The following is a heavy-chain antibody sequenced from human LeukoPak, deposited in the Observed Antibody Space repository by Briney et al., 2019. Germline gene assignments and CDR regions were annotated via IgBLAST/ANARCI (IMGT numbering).Heavy chain of an antibody. V-gene: IGHV4-34*01. J-gene: IGHJ6*03. CDR1: GGSFSGYY. CDR2: INHSGST. D-gene: IGHD2-2*01. Sequence: SETLSLTCAVYGGSFSGYYWSWIRQPPGKGLEWIGEINHSGSTNYNPSLKSRVTISVDTSKNQFSPKLSSVTAADTAVYYCARHGFCSSTSCHYYYYYYMDVWGKGTTVTISS. CDR3: ARHGFCSSTSCHYYYYYYMDV.